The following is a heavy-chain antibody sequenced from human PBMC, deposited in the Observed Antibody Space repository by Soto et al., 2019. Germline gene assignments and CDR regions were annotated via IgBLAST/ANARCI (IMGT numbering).Heavy chain of an antibody. CDR2: IIPMFGIG. V-gene: IGHV1-69*01. D-gene: IGHD1-26*01. CDR1: GGSFSKYG. Sequence: QVQLVQSGAEVKMPGSSVRVSCKASGGSFSKYGISWVRQAPGQGLEWMGGIIPMFGIGNYAEKFLGRVTITADETTRTRHIVLSTPRSEATPVNFCARRYREHYFFAMDVWGQGTTVTVSS. CDR3: ARRYREHYFFAMDV. J-gene: IGHJ6*02.